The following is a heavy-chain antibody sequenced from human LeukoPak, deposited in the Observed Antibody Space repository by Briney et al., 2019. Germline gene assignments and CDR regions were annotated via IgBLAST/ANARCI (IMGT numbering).Heavy chain of an antibody. CDR2: IYYSGST. CDR3: ARARGIVVVPADLDY. D-gene: IGHD2-2*01. J-gene: IGHJ4*02. V-gene: IGHV4-31*03. Sequence: SETLSLTCTVSGGSISSGGYYWSWIRQHPGKGLEWIGYIYYSGSTYYNPSLKSRVTISVDTSKNQFSLKLSSVTAADTAVYYCARARGIVVVPADLDYWGQGTLVTVSS. CDR1: GGSISSGGYY.